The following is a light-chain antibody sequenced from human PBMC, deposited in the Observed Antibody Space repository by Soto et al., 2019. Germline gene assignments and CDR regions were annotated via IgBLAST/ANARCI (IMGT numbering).Light chain of an antibody. J-gene: IGLJ1*01. Sequence: QSVLTQPASVSGSPGQSITISCTGTSSDVGYYDYVSWYQQHPGKAPKLLIYEVSNRPSGVSDRFSGSKSGNTASLTISGLQAEDEADYFCNSYTTTATRVFGTGTKVHRP. CDR1: SSDVGYYDY. V-gene: IGLV2-14*01. CDR3: NSYTTTATRV. CDR2: EVS.